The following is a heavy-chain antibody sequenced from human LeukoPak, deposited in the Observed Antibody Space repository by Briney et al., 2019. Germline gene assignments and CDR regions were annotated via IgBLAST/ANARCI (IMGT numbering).Heavy chain of an antibody. Sequence: GGSLRLSCAASGFTFDDYGMSWVRQAPGKGLEWVSGINWNGGSTGYADSVKGRFTISRDNAKNSLYLQMNSLRAEDTALYYCAREGNPTYYYDSSGYYYVDYFDYWGQGTLATVSS. CDR2: INWNGGST. D-gene: IGHD3-22*01. J-gene: IGHJ4*02. CDR3: AREGNPTYYYDSSGYYYVDYFDY. V-gene: IGHV3-20*04. CDR1: GFTFDDYG.